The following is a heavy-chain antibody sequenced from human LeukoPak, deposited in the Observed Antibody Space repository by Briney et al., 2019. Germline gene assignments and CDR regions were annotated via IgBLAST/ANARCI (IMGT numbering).Heavy chain of an antibody. CDR1: GFTFGSYS. D-gene: IGHD5-18*01. V-gene: IGHV3-48*01. Sequence: TGGSLRLSCAASGFTFGSYSMNWVRQAPGKGLEWVSYISSSSSTIYYADSVKGRFTISRDNAKNSLYLQMNSLRAEDTAVYYCARESPDTAMVTEYNWFDPWGQGTLVTVSS. CDR3: ARESPDTAMVTEYNWFDP. J-gene: IGHJ5*02. CDR2: ISSSSSTI.